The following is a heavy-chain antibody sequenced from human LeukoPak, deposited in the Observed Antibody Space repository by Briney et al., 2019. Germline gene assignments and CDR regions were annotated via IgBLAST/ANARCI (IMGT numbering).Heavy chain of an antibody. CDR3: ARDPEVTTSPFTWGY. J-gene: IGHJ4*02. CDR2: ISGYNSNT. CDR1: GYTFTSHGYTFTSHG. V-gene: IGHV1-18*01. Sequence: ASVKVSCKASGYTFTSHGYTFTSHGISWVRQAPGQGLEWMGWISGYNSNTNYAQKFQGRVTMTTDTSTSTAYMELSRLRSDDTAVYYCARDPEVTTSPFTWGYWGQGTLVTVSS. D-gene: IGHD4-17*01.